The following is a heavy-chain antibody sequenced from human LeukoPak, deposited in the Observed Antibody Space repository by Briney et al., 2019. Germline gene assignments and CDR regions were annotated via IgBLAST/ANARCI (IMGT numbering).Heavy chain of an antibody. CDR2: IYYSGST. V-gene: IGHV4-59*01. D-gene: IGHD5-12*01. CDR1: GGSISSYY. J-gene: IGHJ4*02. CDR3: ARGPWQYYFDY. Sequence: SETLSLTCTVSGGSISSYYWSWIRQPPGKGLEWIGYIYYSGSTNYDPSLKSRVTISVDTSKNQFSLKLSSVTAADTAVYYCARGPWQYYFDYWGQGTLVTVSS.